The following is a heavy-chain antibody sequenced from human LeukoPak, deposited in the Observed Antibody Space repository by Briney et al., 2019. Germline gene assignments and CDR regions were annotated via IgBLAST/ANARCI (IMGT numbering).Heavy chain of an antibody. CDR2: ISAYNGNT. V-gene: IGHV1-18*01. Sequence: ASVKVSCKASGYTFTSYGISWVRQAPGQGLEWMGWISAYNGNTNYAQKLQGRVTMTTDTSTSTAYMELRSLRSDDTAVNYCARTLLIAAAGFWFDPWGQGTLVTVSS. CDR3: ARTLLIAAAGFWFDP. CDR1: GYTFTSYG. J-gene: IGHJ5*02. D-gene: IGHD6-13*01.